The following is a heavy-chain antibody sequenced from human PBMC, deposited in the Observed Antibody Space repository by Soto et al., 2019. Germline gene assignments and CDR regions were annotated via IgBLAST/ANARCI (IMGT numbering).Heavy chain of an antibody. D-gene: IGHD1-20*01. CDR1: GASISGSYYY. Sequence: SETLSLTCAVSGASISGSYYYWAWLRQSPGKGPEWIGSVFYTGFTSYNPSPESRVSVSVDTSKSQFSLKLSAVTAADTAVYYCATSQKGYNWNYFDNWGQGALVTVSS. CDR3: ATSQKGYNWNYFDN. J-gene: IGHJ4*02. CDR2: VFYTGFT. V-gene: IGHV4-39*01.